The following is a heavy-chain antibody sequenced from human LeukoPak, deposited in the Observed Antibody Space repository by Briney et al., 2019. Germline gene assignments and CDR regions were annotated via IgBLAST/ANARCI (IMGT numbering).Heavy chain of an antibody. V-gene: IGHV4-39*07. CDR2: IYYSGST. D-gene: IGHD5-24*01. J-gene: IGHJ4*02. CDR1: GGSISSSSYY. Sequence: SETLSLTCTVSGGSISSSSYYWGWIRQPPGKGLEWIGSIYYSGSTYYNPSLKSRVTISVDTSKNQFSLKLSSVTAADTAVYYCARERATIEWGQGTLVTVSS. CDR3: ARERATIE.